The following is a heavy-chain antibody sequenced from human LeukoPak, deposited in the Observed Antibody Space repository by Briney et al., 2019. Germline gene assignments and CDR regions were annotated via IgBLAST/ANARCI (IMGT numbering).Heavy chain of an antibody. D-gene: IGHD3-3*01. CDR1: GGSISNYY. J-gene: IGHJ4*02. CDR2: IYYSGST. Sequence: SETLSLTCTVSGGSISNYYWSWIRQPPGKGLEWIGYIYYSGSTNYNPSLKSRVTISVDTSKNQFSLKLSSVTAADTAVYYCARHRSYYDFWSGQSFDYWGQGTLVTVSS. V-gene: IGHV4-59*08. CDR3: ARHRSYYDFWSGQSFDY.